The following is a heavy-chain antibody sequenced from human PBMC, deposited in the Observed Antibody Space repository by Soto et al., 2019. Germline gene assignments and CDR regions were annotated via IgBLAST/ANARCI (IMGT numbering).Heavy chain of an antibody. J-gene: IGHJ6*03. V-gene: IGHV1-69*02. D-gene: IGHD1-26*01. CDR1: GGTFSSYT. CDR2: IIPILGKA. Sequence: SVKVSCKASGGTFSSYTISWVRQAPGQGLEWMGRIIPILGKANYAQKFQGRVTITADKSTSTAYMELSSLRSEDTAVYYCARYSGDERPYYYYYMDVWGKGTTVTVSS. CDR3: ARYSGDERPYYYYYMDV.